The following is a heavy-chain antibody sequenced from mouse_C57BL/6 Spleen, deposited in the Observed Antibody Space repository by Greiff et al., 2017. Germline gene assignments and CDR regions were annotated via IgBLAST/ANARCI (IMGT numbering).Heavy chain of an antibody. V-gene: IGHV14-4*01. D-gene: IGHD1-3*01. CDR3: TQSSSWGFDY. CDR2: IDPENGDT. J-gene: IGHJ2*01. CDR1: GFNIKDDY. Sequence: EVKLVESGAELVRPGASVKLSCTASGFNIKDDYMHWVKQRPEQGLEWIGWIDPENGDTEYASKFQGKATITADTSSNTAYLQLSSLTSEDTAVYYCTQSSSWGFDYWGQGTTLTVSS.